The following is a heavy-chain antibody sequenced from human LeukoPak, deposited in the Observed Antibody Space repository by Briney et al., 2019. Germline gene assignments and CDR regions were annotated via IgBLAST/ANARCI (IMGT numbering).Heavy chain of an antibody. CDR3: ARSHGDY. J-gene: IGHJ4*02. V-gene: IGHV4-39*01. Sequence: PSETLSLTCTVSGGSISSSNYYWGWIRQPPGKGLEWIGSIYYSGTTYYNPSLKSRVTISVDTSKNQFSLKLSSVTAADTAVYYCARSHGDYWGQGTLVTASS. CDR2: IYYSGTT. CDR1: GGSISSSNYY.